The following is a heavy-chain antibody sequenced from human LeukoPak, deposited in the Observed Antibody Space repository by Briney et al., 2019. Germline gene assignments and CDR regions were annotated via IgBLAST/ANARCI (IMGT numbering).Heavy chain of an antibody. CDR1: GFTFSTYS. CDR2: ISSSSSHI. D-gene: IGHD4-11*01. CDR3: ASLHDYSNYGAFDI. V-gene: IGHV3-21*01. Sequence: GGSLRLSCAASGFTFSTYSMNWVRQAPGKGLEWVSSISSSSSHIYYADSVKGRFTMSRDNAKNSLYLQMNSLRAEDTAVYYCASLHDYSNYGAFDIWGQGTMVTVSS. J-gene: IGHJ3*02.